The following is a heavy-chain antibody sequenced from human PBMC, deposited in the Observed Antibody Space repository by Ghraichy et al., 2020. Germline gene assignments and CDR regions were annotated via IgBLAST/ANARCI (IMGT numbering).Heavy chain of an antibody. CDR3: AREAYYGLDV. J-gene: IGHJ6*02. Sequence: GGSLRLSCAASGFTFSRHWMHWVRQVPGKGLVWVSRVISDASMIHYADAVKGRFTISRDNAKNMLYLQMSSLRAEDTAVYYCAREAYYGLDVWGQGTTVTVSS. V-gene: IGHV3-74*01. CDR1: GFTFSRHW. CDR2: VISDASMI.